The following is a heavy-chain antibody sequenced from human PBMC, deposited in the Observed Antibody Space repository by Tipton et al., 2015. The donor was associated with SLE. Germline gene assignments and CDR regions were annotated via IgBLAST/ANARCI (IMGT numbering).Heavy chain of an antibody. CDR1: GGSISSYY. J-gene: IGHJ6*02. Sequence: TLSLTCTVSGGSISSYYWSWIRQPPGKGLEWIGYIYYSGSTNYNPSLKSRVTISVDTSKNQFSLKLSSVTAADTAVYYCARLGYSSATYGMDVWGQGTTVTVSS. CDR2: IYYSGST. V-gene: IGHV4-59*08. D-gene: IGHD6-19*01. CDR3: ARLGYSSATYGMDV.